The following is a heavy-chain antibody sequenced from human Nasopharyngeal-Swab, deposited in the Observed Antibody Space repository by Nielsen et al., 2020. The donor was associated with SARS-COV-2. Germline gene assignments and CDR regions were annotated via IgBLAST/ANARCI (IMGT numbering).Heavy chain of an antibody. J-gene: IGHJ3*02. D-gene: IGHD3-22*01. CDR2: IYYSGIT. V-gene: IGHV4-31*03. CDR3: ARAQGVITMIVVVINAFDI. CDR1: GGSISSGGYY. Sequence: SETLSLTCTVSGGSISSGGYYWSWIRQHPGKGLEWIGYIYYSGITYYNPSLKSRVTISVDTSKNQFSLKLSSVTAADTAVYYCARAQGVITMIVVVINAFDIWGQGTMVTVSS.